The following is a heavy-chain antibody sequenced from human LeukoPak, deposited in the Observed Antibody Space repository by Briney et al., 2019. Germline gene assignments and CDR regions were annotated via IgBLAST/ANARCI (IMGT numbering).Heavy chain of an antibody. D-gene: IGHD3-3*01. CDR3: AKDEWSAWPARHFDY. Sequence: GGSLRLSCAASGFTFSSYAMSWVRQAPGKGLEGVSAISGSGGSTYYADSVKGRFTISRDNSQNTLYLQMNSLRAEDTAVYYCAKDEWSAWPARHFDYWGQGTLVTVSS. CDR2: ISGSGGST. CDR1: GFTFSSYA. J-gene: IGHJ4*02. V-gene: IGHV3-23*01.